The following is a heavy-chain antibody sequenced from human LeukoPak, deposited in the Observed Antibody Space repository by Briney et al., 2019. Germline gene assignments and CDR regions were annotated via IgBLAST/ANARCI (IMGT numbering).Heavy chain of an antibody. CDR1: GFTLSSYG. J-gene: IGHJ4*02. D-gene: IGHD3-22*01. Sequence: GGSLRLSCAASGFTLSSYGMHWVRQALGKGLEWVAFIRYDGGNKYYADSVKGRFTISRDNSKNTMYLQMNSLRAEDTAVYYCAKDGDYYDSSGYHRADYWGQGTLVTVSS. CDR3: AKDGDYYDSSGYHRADY. V-gene: IGHV3-30*02. CDR2: IRYDGGNK.